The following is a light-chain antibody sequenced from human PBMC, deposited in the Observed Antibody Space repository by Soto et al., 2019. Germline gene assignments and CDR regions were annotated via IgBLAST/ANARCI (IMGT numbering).Light chain of an antibody. V-gene: IGKV1-39*01. CDR1: QNINTF. CDR3: QQLNSYPS. J-gene: IGKJ3*01. CDR2: AAS. Sequence: IQMAQSPSSLSASVGDRVTITFRASQNINTFLNWYQQKPGKAPKLLIYAASTLQSGVPSRFSGSGSGTDFTLTISSLQPEDFATYYCQQLNSYPSFGPGTKVDIK.